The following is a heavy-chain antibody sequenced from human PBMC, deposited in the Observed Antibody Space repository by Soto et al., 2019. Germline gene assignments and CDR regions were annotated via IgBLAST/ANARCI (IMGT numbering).Heavy chain of an antibody. V-gene: IGHV1-69*13. CDR3: ASETRDPSDGARPLLRAAFDI. CDR2: IIPIFGTA. CDR1: GGTFSSYA. Sequence: ASVKVSCKASGGTFSSYAISWVRQAPGQGLEWMGGIIPIFGTANYAQKFQGRVTITADESTSTAYMDLSSLRSEDTAVYYCASETRDPSDGARPLLRAAFDIWGQGTTVTVSS. J-gene: IGHJ3*02. D-gene: IGHD5-18*01.